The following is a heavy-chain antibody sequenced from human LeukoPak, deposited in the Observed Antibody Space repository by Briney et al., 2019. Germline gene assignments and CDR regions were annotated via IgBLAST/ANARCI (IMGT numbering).Heavy chain of an antibody. V-gene: IGHV1-2*02. CDR2: INPNSGVT. CDR3: ARAHMTTVTLGDY. CDR1: GYTLTDYY. Sequence: ASVKVSCKASGYTLTDYYIHWVRQAPGQGLDWMGWINPNSGVTNYAQKFQGRVTLTRDTPISTAYMEVSRLRSDDTAVYYCARAHMTTVTLGDYWGQGSLVTVSS. J-gene: IGHJ4*02. D-gene: IGHD4-11*01.